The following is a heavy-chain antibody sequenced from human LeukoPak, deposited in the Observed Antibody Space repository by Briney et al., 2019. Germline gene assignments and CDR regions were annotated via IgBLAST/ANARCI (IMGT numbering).Heavy chain of an antibody. V-gene: IGHV4-38-2*02. CDR2: IYNSGST. Sequence: SETLSLTCTVSGYSISSGYYWGWIRQPPGKGLEWIGSIYNSGSTHYNPSLKSRVTISVDTSKNQFSLKLGSVTAADTAVYYCARGLIAAEYNWFDPWGQGTLVTVSS. J-gene: IGHJ5*02. D-gene: IGHD6-25*01. CDR1: GYSISSGYY. CDR3: ARGLIAAEYNWFDP.